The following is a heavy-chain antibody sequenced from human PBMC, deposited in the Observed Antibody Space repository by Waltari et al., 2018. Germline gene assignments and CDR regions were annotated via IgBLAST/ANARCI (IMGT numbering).Heavy chain of an antibody. V-gene: IGHV3-48*03. CDR2: ISNSGSTM. CDR1: GFPFRMYE. D-gene: IGHD6-13*01. CDR3: ARNRKIIAAGWGRDLDY. Sequence: EVQLVESGGGLVQPGGSLRLSCTASGFPFRMYEMSWVRQAPGKGLEWLSYISNSGSTMYYADSVKGRFTVSRDNAKNSLYLQMSSLGAEDTAFYFCARNRKIIAAGWGRDLDYWGRGTLVTVSS. J-gene: IGHJ4*02.